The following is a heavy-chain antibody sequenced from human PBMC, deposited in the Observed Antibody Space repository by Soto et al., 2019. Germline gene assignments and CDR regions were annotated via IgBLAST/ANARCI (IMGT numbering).Heavy chain of an antibody. J-gene: IGHJ3*02. CDR2: IYHSGST. CDR3: AGRGEVPFGPAAFDI. CDR1: GGSISSSNW. Sequence: SETLSLTCAVSGGSISSSNWWSWVRQPPGKGLEWIGEIYHSGSTNYNPSLKSRVTISVDKSKNQFSLKLSSVTAADTAVYYCAGRGEVPFGPAAFDIWGQGTMVTVSS. D-gene: IGHD2-2*01. V-gene: IGHV4-4*02.